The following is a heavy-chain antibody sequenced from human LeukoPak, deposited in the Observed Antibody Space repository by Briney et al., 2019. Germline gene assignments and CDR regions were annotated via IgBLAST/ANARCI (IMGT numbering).Heavy chain of an antibody. D-gene: IGHD6-13*01. J-gene: IGHJ4*02. Sequence: GGSLRLSCAASGFTFDDYAMHWVRQAPGKGLEWVSGISWSSGTIYYADSVKGRFTISRDDAKNSLYLQMHSLRAEDTALYYCAKRSAAGTVGYFDYWGQGTLVTVSS. CDR3: AKRSAAGTVGYFDY. CDR2: ISWSSGTI. V-gene: IGHV3-9*01. CDR1: GFTFDDYA.